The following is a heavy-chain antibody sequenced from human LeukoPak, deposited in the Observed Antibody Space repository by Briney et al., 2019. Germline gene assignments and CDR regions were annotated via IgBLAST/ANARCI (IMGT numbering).Heavy chain of an antibody. V-gene: IGHV4-34*01. D-gene: IGHD3-16*01. CDR1: GGSFSGYY. CDR3: ARDLGSWPHVALDI. CDR2: INHSGST. Sequence: SETLSLTCAVYGGSFSGYYWSWIRQPPGKGLEWIGEINHSGSTNYNPSLKSRVTISVDTSKNQFSLKLSSVTAADTAVYYCARDLGSWPHVALDIWGHGTLVTVSS. J-gene: IGHJ3*02.